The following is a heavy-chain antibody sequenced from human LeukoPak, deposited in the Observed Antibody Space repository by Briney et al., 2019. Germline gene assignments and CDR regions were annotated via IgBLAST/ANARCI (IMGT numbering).Heavy chain of an antibody. V-gene: IGHV4-34*01. J-gene: IGHJ3*02. Sequence: SETLSLTCAVHGGSFSGYYWSWIRQPPGKGLEWIGEINHSGSTNYNPSLKSRVTISVDTSKNQFSLKLSSVTAADTAVYYCARGGIFWSGHLAFDIWGQGTMVTVSS. CDR3: ARGGIFWSGHLAFDI. CDR2: INHSGST. D-gene: IGHD2-21*01. CDR1: GGSFSGYY.